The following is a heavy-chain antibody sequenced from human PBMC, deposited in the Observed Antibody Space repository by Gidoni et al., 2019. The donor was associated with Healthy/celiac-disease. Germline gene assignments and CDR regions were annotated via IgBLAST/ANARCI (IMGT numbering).Heavy chain of an antibody. D-gene: IGHD2-15*01. CDR2: IRSKANSYAT. CDR3: TTLGGIDY. V-gene: IGHV3-73*01. CDR1: GFTFSGSA. J-gene: IGHJ4*02. Sequence: EVQLVESGGGLVQPGGSLKLSCAASGFTFSGSAMHWVRQASGKGREWVGRIRSKANSYATAYAASVKGRFTISRDDSKNTAYLQMNSLKTEDTAVYYCTTLGGIDYWGQGTLVTVSS.